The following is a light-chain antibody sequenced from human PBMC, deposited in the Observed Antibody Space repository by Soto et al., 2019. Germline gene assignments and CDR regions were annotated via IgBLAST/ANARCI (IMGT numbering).Light chain of an antibody. CDR1: SSDVGGYNY. Sequence: QSVLTQPASVSGSPGQWITISCTGTSSDVGGYNYVSWYQQHPGTAPNLMIYDVSNRPGGVSNRFSGSKAGNTASLTISGLQAEDEADYCCSSYTSSSTLVFGGGTQLTVL. CDR3: SSYTSSSTLV. CDR2: DVS. V-gene: IGLV2-14*01. J-gene: IGLJ3*02.